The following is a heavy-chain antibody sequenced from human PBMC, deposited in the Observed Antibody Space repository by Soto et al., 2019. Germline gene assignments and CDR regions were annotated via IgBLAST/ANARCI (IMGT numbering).Heavy chain of an antibody. V-gene: IGHV3-74*01. CDR2: INIDGRST. D-gene: IGHD2-2*01. Sequence: EVLLVESGGGVVQPGGSLRLSCAASGFTLNNYWMHWVHQAPGKGLEWVSRINIDGRSTTYADSVKGRFSISRDDAKNTLFLQMNSVRAEDTAVYYCARDWRSNRWYYFDSWGQGTVVTVSS. CDR1: GFTLNNYW. CDR3: ARDWRSNRWYYFDS. J-gene: IGHJ5*01.